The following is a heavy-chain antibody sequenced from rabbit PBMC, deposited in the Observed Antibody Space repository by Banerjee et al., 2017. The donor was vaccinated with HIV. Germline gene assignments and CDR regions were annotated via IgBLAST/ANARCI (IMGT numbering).Heavy chain of an antibody. D-gene: IGHD1-1*01. CDR2: IYTGDGST. CDR3: AKGSSDTFAL. CDR1: GLDFSSTYY. J-gene: IGHJ6*01. V-gene: IGHV1S45*01. Sequence: QEQLVESGGDLVQPEGSLTLTCTASGLDFSSTYYMGWVRQAPGKGLEWIACIYTGDGSTYYASWAKGRFTISKTSSTTVTLQMASLTAADTATYFCAKGSSDTFALWGPGTLVTVS.